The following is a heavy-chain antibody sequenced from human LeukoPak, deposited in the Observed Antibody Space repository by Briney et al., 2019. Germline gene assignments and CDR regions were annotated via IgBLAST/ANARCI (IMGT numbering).Heavy chain of an antibody. CDR1: GFTFSSYE. D-gene: IGHD2-21*02. V-gene: IGHV3-48*03. Sequence: PGGSLRLSCAASGFTFSSYEMNGVRQAPGKGLEGVSYISSIGSTIYYADSVKGRFTISRDNAKSSLSLQMNSLRAHDTAVYYCAKSHHVTAIDYWGQGTLVTVSS. CDR2: ISSIGSTI. CDR3: AKSHHVTAIDY. J-gene: IGHJ4*02.